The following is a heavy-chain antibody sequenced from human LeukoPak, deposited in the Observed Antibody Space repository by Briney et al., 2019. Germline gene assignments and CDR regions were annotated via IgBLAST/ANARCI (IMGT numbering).Heavy chain of an antibody. CDR1: GFTFSSYS. CDR3: ARDRAYYDSSGYYYGVAFDI. D-gene: IGHD3-22*01. Sequence: GGSLRLSCAASGFTFSSYSMNWVRQAPGKGLEWVSSISSSSSYIYYADSVKGRFTISRDNAKNSLYLQMNSLRAEDTAVYYCARDRAYYDSSGYYYGVAFDIWGQGTMVTVSS. V-gene: IGHV3-21*01. CDR2: ISSSSSYI. J-gene: IGHJ3*02.